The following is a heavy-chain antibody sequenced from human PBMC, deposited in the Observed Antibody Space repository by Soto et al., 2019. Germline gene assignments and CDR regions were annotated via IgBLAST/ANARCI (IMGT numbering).Heavy chain of an antibody. J-gene: IGHJ5*02. CDR1: GGSISSYY. CDR2: IYYSGST. CDR3: VGGWHGFDP. V-gene: IGHV4-59*08. D-gene: IGHD3-16*01. Sequence: PSATLSLTCTVSGGSISSYYWSWIRQPPGKGLEWIGYIYYSGSTNYNPSLKSRVTISVDTSKNQFSLKLSSVTAADTAVYYCVGGWHGFDPWGQGTLVTVSS.